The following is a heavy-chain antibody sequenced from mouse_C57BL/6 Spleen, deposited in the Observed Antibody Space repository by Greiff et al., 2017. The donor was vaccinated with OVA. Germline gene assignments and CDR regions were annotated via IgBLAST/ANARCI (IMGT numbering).Heavy chain of an antibody. CDR1: GYAFTNYL. Sequence: QVQLKESGAELVRPGTSVKVSCKASGYAFTNYLIEWVKQRPGQGLEWIGVINPGSGGTNYNEKFKGKATLTADKSSSTAYMQLSSLTSEDSAVYFCARWDGYDGSYFDYWGQGTTLTVSS. CDR3: ARWDGYDGSYFDY. V-gene: IGHV1-54*01. CDR2: INPGSGGT. J-gene: IGHJ2*01. D-gene: IGHD2-2*01.